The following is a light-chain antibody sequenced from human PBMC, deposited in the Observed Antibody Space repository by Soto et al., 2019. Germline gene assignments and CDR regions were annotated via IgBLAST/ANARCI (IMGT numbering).Light chain of an antibody. CDR1: SSDVGGYNY. V-gene: IGLV2-14*01. Sequence: QSVLTQPASVSGSPGQSITISCTGTSSDVGGYNYVYWYQQHPGQAHKLMIYDVSNRPSGVSNRFSGSKSGNTASLTFFGLQAEDEADYYCNSYTSRSTYVFGTGTKVTVL. J-gene: IGLJ1*01. CDR3: NSYTSRSTYV. CDR2: DVS.